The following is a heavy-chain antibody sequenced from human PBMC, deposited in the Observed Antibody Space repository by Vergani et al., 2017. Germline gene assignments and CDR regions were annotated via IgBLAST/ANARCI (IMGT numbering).Heavy chain of an antibody. V-gene: IGHV1-69*01. CDR2: IIPIFGTA. Sequence: QVQLVQSGAEVKKPGSSVKVSCKASGGTFSSYAISWVRQAPGQGLEWMGGIIPIFGTANYAQKFQGRVTITADESTSTAYMELSSLRSEDTAVYYCAREGSSWLTYYYYCYMDVWGKGTTVTVSS. CDR1: GGTFSSYA. CDR3: AREGSSWLTYYYYCYMDV. D-gene: IGHD6-13*01. J-gene: IGHJ6*03.